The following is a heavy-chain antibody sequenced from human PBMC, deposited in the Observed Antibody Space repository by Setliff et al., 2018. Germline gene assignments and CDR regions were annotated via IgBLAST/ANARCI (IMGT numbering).Heavy chain of an antibody. J-gene: IGHJ4*02. CDR2: INPGSGAT. CDR3: AREARMGCFDY. D-gene: IGHD6-19*01. Sequence: ASVKVSCKASGYTFTAYYMHWVRQAPGQGLEWMGWINPGSGATNLAQRFQGRVTMTRDTSISTAYMELNSLRAEDTALYYCAREARMGCFDYWGQGTPVTVSS. CDR1: GYTFTAYY. V-gene: IGHV1-2*02.